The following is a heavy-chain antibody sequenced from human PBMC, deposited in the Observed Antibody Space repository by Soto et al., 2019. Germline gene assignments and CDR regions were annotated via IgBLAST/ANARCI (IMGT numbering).Heavy chain of an antibody. CDR2: IDWDDDK. CDR3: ARTYYSSSSYYYYGMDV. V-gene: IGHV2-70*04. CDR1: GFSLSTSGMR. Sequence: SVPTLVNPTQTLTLTCTFSGFSLSTSGMRVSWIRQPPGKALEWLARIDWDDDKFYSTSLKTRLTISKDTSKNQVVLTMTNMDPVDTATYYCARTYYSSSSYYYYGMDVWGQGTTVTVSS. D-gene: IGHD6-6*01. J-gene: IGHJ6*02.